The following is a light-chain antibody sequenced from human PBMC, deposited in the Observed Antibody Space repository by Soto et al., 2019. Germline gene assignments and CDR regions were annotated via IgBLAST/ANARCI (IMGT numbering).Light chain of an antibody. CDR2: QDN. V-gene: IGLV3-1*01. CDR1: KLGDKY. J-gene: IGLJ1*01. CDR3: QVWDSSPFYV. Sequence: SSELTQPTSVSVSPGQTASITCSGDKLGDKYASWYQQKPGQSPVLVIYQDNKRPSGIPERFSGSNSGNTATLTISGTQAMDEADYYCQVWDSSPFYVFGTGTKLTVL.